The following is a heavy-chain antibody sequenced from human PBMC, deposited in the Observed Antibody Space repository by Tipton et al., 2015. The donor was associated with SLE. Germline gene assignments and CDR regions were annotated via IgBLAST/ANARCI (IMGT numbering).Heavy chain of an antibody. CDR3: AKHGLYIGSSDNYFDP. D-gene: IGHD2-15*01. V-gene: IGHV3-23*01. CDR2: ISGSGVST. Sequence: SLRLSCAASGFTFSSYAMSWVRQAPGKGLEWVSAISGSGVSTYYADSVKGRFTISRDNSKNTLYLQMNSLRAEDTAVYYCAKHGLYIGSSDNYFDPWGQGTLVTVSS. CDR1: GFTFSSYA. J-gene: IGHJ5*02.